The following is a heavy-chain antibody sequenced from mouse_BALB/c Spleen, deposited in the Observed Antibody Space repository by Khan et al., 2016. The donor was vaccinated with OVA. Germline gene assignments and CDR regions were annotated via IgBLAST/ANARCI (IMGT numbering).Heavy chain of an antibody. CDR1: GHTFTNYG. J-gene: IGHJ4*01. V-gene: IGHV9-3-1*01. Sequence: MQEVQSGPELKKPGETVKISCKASGHTFTNYGMNWVKQPPGKGLKWMGWINTYTGEPTYADDFNGRFAFSLETSASTAYLQINNLKNEDTATYFCARPPYFSYAMDNWGQGTSVTVSS. D-gene: IGHD2-10*01. CDR3: ARPPYFSYAMDN. CDR2: INTYTGEP.